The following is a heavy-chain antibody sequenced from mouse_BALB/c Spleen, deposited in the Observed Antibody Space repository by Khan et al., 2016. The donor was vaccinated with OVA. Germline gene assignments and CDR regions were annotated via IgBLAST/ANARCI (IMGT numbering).Heavy chain of an antibody. CDR3: ARDRIDY. V-gene: IGHV1-77*01. J-gene: IGHJ2*01. Sequence: QVQLKQSGAELARPGASVKLSCKASGYTFTDYYINWMRQRTGQGLEWIGEIYPGSDNIFYNEKFKGKATLTADKSSSTAYMQLSSLTSEDSAVYYCARDRIDYWGQGTTLTVSS. CDR2: IYPGSDNI. CDR1: GYTFTDYY.